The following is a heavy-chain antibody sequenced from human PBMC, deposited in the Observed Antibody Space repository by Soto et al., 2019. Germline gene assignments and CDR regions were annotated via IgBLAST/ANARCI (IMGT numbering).Heavy chain of an antibody. D-gene: IGHD6-13*01. J-gene: IGHJ4*02. CDR1: VSGFSFTAAW. CDR2: INENGNDK. Sequence: GGSLRLSCSASVSGFSFTAAWMGWVRQAPGKGLEWVANINENGNDKYYADSVKGRFTISKDNAKNSLYLQMNSLRAEDTALYYCAKDRSSLGYCYFDYWGQGTLVTVSS. V-gene: IGHV3-7*03. CDR3: AKDRSSLGYCYFDY.